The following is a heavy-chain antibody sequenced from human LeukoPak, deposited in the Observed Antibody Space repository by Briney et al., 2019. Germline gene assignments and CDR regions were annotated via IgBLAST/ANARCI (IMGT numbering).Heavy chain of an antibody. CDR2: ISGSGGST. D-gene: IGHD3-22*01. J-gene: IGHJ4*02. V-gene: IGHV3-23*01. CDR1: GFTFSSYA. CDR3: AKDGSGYYYDSSGYSDFDY. Sequence: GGSLRLSCAASGFTFSSYAMSWVRQAPGKGLEWVSAISGSGGSTYYADSVKGRFTISRDNSKNTLYLQMHSLRAEDTAVYYCAKDGSGYYYDSSGYSDFDYWGQGTLVTVSS.